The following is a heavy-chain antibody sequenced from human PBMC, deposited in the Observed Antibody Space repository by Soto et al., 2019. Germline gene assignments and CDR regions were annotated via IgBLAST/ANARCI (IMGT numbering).Heavy chain of an antibody. CDR1: GGFVTSQDLY. Sequence: PSENLSLTCIVSGGFVTSQDLYWGWIRQSPGKGLEWIGTIHYSGSAYYNPSLKSRVTISVDTSKNQFSLKLSSVTAADTAVYYCASTYYNASSGTFDSWGQGTLVTVTS. J-gene: IGHJ4*02. CDR2: IHYSGSA. CDR3: ASTYYNASSGTFDS. D-gene: IGHD3-22*01. V-gene: IGHV4-39*07.